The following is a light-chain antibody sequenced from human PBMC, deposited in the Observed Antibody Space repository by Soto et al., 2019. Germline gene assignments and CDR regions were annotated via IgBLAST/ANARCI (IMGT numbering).Light chain of an antibody. J-gene: IGLJ1*01. CDR1: SSDVGGHNY. V-gene: IGLV2-11*01. CDR2: SVS. Sequence: QSALTQPRSVSGSPGQSVTISCTGTSSDVGGHNYVSWYQQHPGKAPKLMISSVSKRPSGVPDRFSGSKSGNTASLTISGLQAEDEADYYCRSYAGSYTYVFGTGTKVTVL. CDR3: RSYAGSYTYV.